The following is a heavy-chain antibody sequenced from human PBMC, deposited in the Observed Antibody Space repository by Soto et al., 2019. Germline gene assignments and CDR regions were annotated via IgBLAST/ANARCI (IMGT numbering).Heavy chain of an antibody. J-gene: IGHJ4*02. Sequence: QLQLQESGPGLVRPSETLSLTCTVSGGSISSTIHYWGWVRQPPGKGLEWIGSIYYTGSTYFRPSRRIRVTISVDTSKNQFSLKLISVTSADTAVYFCARLDGDGGLLDYWGQGTLVTVSS. CDR1: GGSISSTIHY. D-gene: IGHD4-17*01. V-gene: IGHV4-39*01. CDR3: ARLDGDGGLLDY. CDR2: IYYTGST.